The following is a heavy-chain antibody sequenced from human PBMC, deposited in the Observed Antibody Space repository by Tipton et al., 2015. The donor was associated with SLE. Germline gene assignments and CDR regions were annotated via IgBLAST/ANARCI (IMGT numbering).Heavy chain of an antibody. CDR1: GYTFTSYA. Sequence: QVQLAQSGAELKKPGASVRVSCKASGYTFTSYAIHWVRQAPGQGLEWMGGILPIFETPAYAPKFQGRLTISTDESTDTAFMELSSLTSEDTAVYYCARDEYDYSRATYRPCYFDYWGQGTLVTVSS. CDR3: ARDEYDYSRATYRPCYFDY. V-gene: IGHV1-69*01. CDR2: ILPIFETP. J-gene: IGHJ4*02. D-gene: IGHD3-16*02.